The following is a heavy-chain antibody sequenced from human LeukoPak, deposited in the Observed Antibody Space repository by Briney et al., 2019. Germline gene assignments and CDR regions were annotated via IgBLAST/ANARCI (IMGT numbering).Heavy chain of an antibody. Sequence: ASVKVSCEASGYTLTGYYMHWVRQAPGQGLEWMGWVDPNSGGTNYAQKFQGRVTMSWDTSISTAYMELSRLRSDDTAVYYCARDSIFGAGIYWGQGTLVTVSS. V-gene: IGHV1-2*02. D-gene: IGHD3-3*01. CDR2: VDPNSGGT. CDR1: GYTLTGYY. J-gene: IGHJ4*02. CDR3: ARDSIFGAGIY.